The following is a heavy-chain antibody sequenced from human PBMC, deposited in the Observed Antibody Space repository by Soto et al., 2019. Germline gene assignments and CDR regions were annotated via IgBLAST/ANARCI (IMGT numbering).Heavy chain of an antibody. Sequence: SETLFLTCTVSGGSISSYYWSWIRQPPGKGLEWIGYIYYSGSTNYNPSLKSPVTISGDTSKNQFSLKLSSVTAADTAVYYCARQVRRRDGYNDAFDIWGQGTMVTVSS. CDR2: IYYSGST. CDR1: GGSISSYY. J-gene: IGHJ3*02. D-gene: IGHD5-12*01. V-gene: IGHV4-59*08. CDR3: ARQVRRRDGYNDAFDI.